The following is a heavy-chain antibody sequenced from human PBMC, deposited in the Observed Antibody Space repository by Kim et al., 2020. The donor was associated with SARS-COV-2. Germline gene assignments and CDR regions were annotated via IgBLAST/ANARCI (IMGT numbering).Heavy chain of an antibody. D-gene: IGHD3-10*01. CDR3: ARAGLGRFGELFNWFDP. J-gene: IGHJ5*02. CDR2: IYYSGST. Sequence: SETLSLTCTVSGGSISSYYWSWIRQPPGKGLEWIGYIYYSGSTNYNPSLKSRVTISVDTSKNQFSLKLSSVTAADTAVYYCARAGLGRFGELFNWFDPWGQGTLVTVSS. CDR1: GGSISSYY. V-gene: IGHV4-59*01.